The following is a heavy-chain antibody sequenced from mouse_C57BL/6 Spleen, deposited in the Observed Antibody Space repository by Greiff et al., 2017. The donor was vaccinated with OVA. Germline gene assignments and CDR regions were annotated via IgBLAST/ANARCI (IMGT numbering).Heavy chain of an antibody. D-gene: IGHD1-1*01. J-gene: IGHJ2*01. V-gene: IGHV1-69*01. CDR2: IDPSDSYT. CDR3: ARGLRGDFDY. Sequence: VQLQQPGAELVMPGASVKLSCKASGYTFTSYWMHWVKQRPGQGLEWIGEIDPSDSYTNYNQKFKGKSTLTVDKSSSTAYMQLSSLTSEDSAVYYCARGLRGDFDYWGQGTTLTVSS. CDR1: GYTFTSYW.